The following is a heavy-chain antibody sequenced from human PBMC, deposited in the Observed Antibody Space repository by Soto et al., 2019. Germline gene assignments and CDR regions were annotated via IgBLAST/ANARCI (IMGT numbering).Heavy chain of an antibody. CDR2: IYSGGST. CDR1: GFTVSSNY. J-gene: IGHJ5*02. Sequence: GGSLRLSCAASGFTVSSNYRSWVRQAPGKGLEWVSVIYSGGSTYYADSVKGRFTISRDNSKNTLYLQMNSLRAEDTAVYYCARGWDFYNWFDPWGQGTLVTVSS. CDR3: ARGWDFYNWFDP. V-gene: IGHV3-66*01. D-gene: IGHD1-26*01.